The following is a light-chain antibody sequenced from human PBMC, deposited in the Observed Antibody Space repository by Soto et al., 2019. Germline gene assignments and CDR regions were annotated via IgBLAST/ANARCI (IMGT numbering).Light chain of an antibody. Sequence: NFMLTQPHSVSESPGKTVTISCTRSSGSIGSSYVQWYQQRPGSSPTTVILEDNQRPTGVPVRFSGSIDSSSNSASLVISGLRTEDEADYYCQSYDTSNPLVFGGGTKVTVL. V-gene: IGLV6-57*01. J-gene: IGLJ3*02. CDR2: EDN. CDR1: SGSIGSSY. CDR3: QSYDTSNPLV.